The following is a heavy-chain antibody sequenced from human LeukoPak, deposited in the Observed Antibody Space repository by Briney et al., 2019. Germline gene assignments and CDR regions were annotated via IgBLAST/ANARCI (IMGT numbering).Heavy chain of an antibody. D-gene: IGHD1-14*01. Sequence: PGGPLRLSCAASGFTFSDYYMSWIRQAPGKGLEWVSYIGISGAIIYYADSVKGRFTISRDDAKNSLYLQMSSLRAEDTAVYYCARARSWGKPYYFDYWGQGTLVTVSS. J-gene: IGHJ4*02. V-gene: IGHV3-11*01. CDR2: IGISGAII. CDR1: GFTFSDYY. CDR3: ARARSWGKPYYFDY.